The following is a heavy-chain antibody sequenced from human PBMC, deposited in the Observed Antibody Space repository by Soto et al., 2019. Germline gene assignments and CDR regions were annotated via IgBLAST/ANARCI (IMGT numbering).Heavy chain of an antibody. CDR3: ARLSCSGGSCYGGEDGIDY. Sequence: QVQLVQSGAEVKKPGSSVKVSCKASGGTFSSYAISWVRQAPGQGLEWMGGIIPIFGTANYAQKFQGRVTITADESTSTAYMEMSSVRSEDTAVYYCARLSCSGGSCYGGEDGIDYWGQGTLVTVSS. CDR2: IIPIFGTA. CDR1: GGTFSSYA. D-gene: IGHD2-15*01. V-gene: IGHV1-69*01. J-gene: IGHJ4*02.